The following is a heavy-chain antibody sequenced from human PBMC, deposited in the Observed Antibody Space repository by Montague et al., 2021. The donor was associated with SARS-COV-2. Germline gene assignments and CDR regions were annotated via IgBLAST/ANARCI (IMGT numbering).Heavy chain of an antibody. D-gene: IGHD4-23*01. Sequence: SETLSLTCNVSGGSINNYYWSWIRQSPGRGLEWIGYINYTGSTTRNPSLDSRVTISLDTSRDLVSLELRSLTAADTAVYYCARGGGWKRHFDYWGQGTLVAVSS. V-gene: IGHV4-59*01. CDR1: GGSINNYY. CDR3: ARGGGWKRHFDY. J-gene: IGHJ4*02. CDR2: INYTGST.